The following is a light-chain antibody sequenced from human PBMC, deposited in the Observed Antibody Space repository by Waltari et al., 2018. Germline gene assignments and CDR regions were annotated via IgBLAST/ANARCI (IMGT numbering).Light chain of an antibody. CDR2: RSN. CDR1: SSNIGGNS. Sequence: QSVLTQPPSASVTPGQRVTISCSGSSSNIGGNSVYWYQQLPGTDPKLLNYRSNQRPPGVPDRFAGSKSGTSASLAISGLQSVDEADYFCAAWDDSLSGGVFGGGTKLTVL. J-gene: IGLJ3*02. V-gene: IGLV1-47*01. CDR3: AAWDDSLSGGV.